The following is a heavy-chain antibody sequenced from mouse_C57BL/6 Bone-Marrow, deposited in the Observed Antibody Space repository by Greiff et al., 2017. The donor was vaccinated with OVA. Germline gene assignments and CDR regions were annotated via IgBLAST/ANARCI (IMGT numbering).Heavy chain of an antibody. V-gene: IGHV1-72*01. CDR2: IDPNGGGT. J-gene: IGHJ3*01. D-gene: IGHD1-1*01. CDR3: ASGYYGSCYWFAY. Sequence: QVQLQQSGAELVKPGASVKLSCKASGYTFTSYWMHWVKQRPGRGLEWIGMIDPNGGGTKYNEKLKSKATLTVDKPSSTAYMQLSSLTSEDSSVYYCASGYYGSCYWFAYWGQGTLVTVSA. CDR1: GYTFTSYW.